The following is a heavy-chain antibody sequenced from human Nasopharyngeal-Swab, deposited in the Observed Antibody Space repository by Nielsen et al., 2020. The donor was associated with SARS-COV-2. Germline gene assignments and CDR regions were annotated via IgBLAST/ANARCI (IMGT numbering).Heavy chain of an antibody. J-gene: IGHJ3*02. D-gene: IGHD3-22*01. CDR2: LYYSGST. V-gene: IGHV4-31*03. Sequence: SETLSLTCTVSGGSFSSCGYYWSWIRPHPGQGLEWIVYLYYSGSTYYNPSLKSRVTISVDTSKNQFSLKLSSVTAADTAVYYCARARITMIVVVSAFDIWGQGTMVTVSS. CDR1: GGSFSSCGYY. CDR3: ARARITMIVVVSAFDI.